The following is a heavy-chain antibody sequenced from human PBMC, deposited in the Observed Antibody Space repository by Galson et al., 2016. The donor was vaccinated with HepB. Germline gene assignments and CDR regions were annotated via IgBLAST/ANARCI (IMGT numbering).Heavy chain of an antibody. Sequence: QSGAEVKKPGESLTISCKASGYTFSRYWIGWVRQMPGKGLEWMGIIYPGDSDTRYSPSFQDQVTISADKSINTAYLQWSSLKASGSAMYFCARHVPPSPAAPPEYWGQGTLVTVSS. CDR2: IYPGDSDT. CDR1: GYTFSRYW. CDR3: ARHVPPSPAAPPEY. D-gene: IGHD2-2*01. V-gene: IGHV5-51*01. J-gene: IGHJ4*02.